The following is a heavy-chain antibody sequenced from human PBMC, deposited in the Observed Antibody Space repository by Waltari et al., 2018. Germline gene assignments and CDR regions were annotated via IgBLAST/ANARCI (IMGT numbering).Heavy chain of an antibody. D-gene: IGHD2-21*01. CDR2: INHSGST. CDR1: GGYFSGYY. Sequence: QVQLQQWGAGLLKPSETLSLTCADYGGYFSGYYWSWIRQPPGKGLEWIGEINHSGSTNYKPSLKSRVTISVDTSKNQFSLKLSSVTAADTAVYYCAICGGVLWWRFGNWFDPWGQGTLVTVSS. CDR3: AICGGVLWWRFGNWFDP. J-gene: IGHJ5*02. V-gene: IGHV4-34*01.